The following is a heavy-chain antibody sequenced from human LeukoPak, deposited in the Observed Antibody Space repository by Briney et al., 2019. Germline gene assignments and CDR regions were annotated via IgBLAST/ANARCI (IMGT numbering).Heavy chain of an antibody. V-gene: IGHV4-39*01. Sequence: PSETLSLTCTVSGGSISSSSYYWGWIRQPPGKGLEWIGGIYSSGTTYYNPSLKSRVTISVDTSKNQFSLKLRSVAAADSAVYYCARGGLMGANRMEARRALGYWGQGTLVTVSS. D-gene: IGHD6-6*01. J-gene: IGHJ4*02. CDR2: IYSSGTT. CDR1: GGSISSSSYY. CDR3: ARGGLMGANRMEARRALGY.